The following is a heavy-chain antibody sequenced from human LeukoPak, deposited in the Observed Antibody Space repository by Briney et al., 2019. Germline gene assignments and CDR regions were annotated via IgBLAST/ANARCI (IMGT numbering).Heavy chain of an antibody. Sequence: ASVKVSCKASGYTFTGYYMHWVRQAPGQGLEGLGWISAYNGNTNYAQKLQGRVTMTTDTSASTAYMELRSLRSDDTAVYYCAREIYYYDSSGRDDAFDIWGQGTMVTVSS. V-gene: IGHV1-18*04. CDR3: AREIYYYDSSGRDDAFDI. D-gene: IGHD3-22*01. CDR2: ISAYNGNT. J-gene: IGHJ3*02. CDR1: GYTFTGYY.